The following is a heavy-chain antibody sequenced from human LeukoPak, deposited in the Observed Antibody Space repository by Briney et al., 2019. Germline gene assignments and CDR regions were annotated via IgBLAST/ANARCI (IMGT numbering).Heavy chain of an antibody. CDR1: GGTFSSYA. D-gene: IGHD2-2*01. V-gene: IGHV1-18*01. CDR2: ISAYNGNT. J-gene: IGHJ4*02. Sequence: ASVKVSCKASGGTFSSYAISWVRQAPGQGLEWMGWISAYNGNTNYAQKLQGRVTMTTDTSTSTAYMELRSLRSDDTAVYYCARVYCSSTSCRRRMFDYWGQGTLVTVSS. CDR3: ARVYCSSTSCRRRMFDY.